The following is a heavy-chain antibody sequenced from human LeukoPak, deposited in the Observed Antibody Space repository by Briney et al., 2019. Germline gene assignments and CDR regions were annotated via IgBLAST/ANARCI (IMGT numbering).Heavy chain of an antibody. V-gene: IGHV1-2*06. CDR2: INPNSGGT. Sequence: ASVKVSFKASGYTFTGYYIHWVRQAPGQGLEWMGRINPNSGGTNYAQKFQGRVTMTRDTSISTAYMELSRLRSDDTAVYYCARDNLLDAFDIWGQGTMVTVSS. J-gene: IGHJ3*02. CDR3: ARDNLLDAFDI. CDR1: GYTFTGYY.